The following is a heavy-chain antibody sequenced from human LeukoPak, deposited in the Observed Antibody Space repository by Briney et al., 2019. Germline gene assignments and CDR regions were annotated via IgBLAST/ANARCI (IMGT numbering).Heavy chain of an antibody. Sequence: SETLSLTCSVSGYSISYAYYWGWIRQPPGKGLEWIGSIYQSGTTYYNPSLKSRVTISVDTSKNQFALKLTSVTAADTAVYYCARDSNYYDSSGYYGGAFDFWAKGQWSPSLQ. CDR1: GYSISYAYY. CDR3: ARDSNYYDSSGYYGGAFDF. CDR2: IYQSGTT. D-gene: IGHD3-22*01. V-gene: IGHV4-38-2*02. J-gene: IGHJ3*01.